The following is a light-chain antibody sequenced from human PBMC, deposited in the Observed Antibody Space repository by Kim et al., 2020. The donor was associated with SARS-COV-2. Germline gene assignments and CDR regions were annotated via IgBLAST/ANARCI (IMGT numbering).Light chain of an antibody. Sequence: EIVLPQSPGTLSLSPGERATLSCRASQSVSSSYLAWYQQKPGQAPRLRIYGASSRATGIPDRFSGSGSGTDFTLTISRLEPEDFAVYYCQQYGSSPYTFGQGTKLEI. V-gene: IGKV3-20*01. CDR3: QQYGSSPYT. J-gene: IGKJ2*01. CDR1: QSVSSSY. CDR2: GAS.